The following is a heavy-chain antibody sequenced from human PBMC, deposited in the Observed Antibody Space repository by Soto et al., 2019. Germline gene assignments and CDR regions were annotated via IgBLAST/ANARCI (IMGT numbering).Heavy chain of an antibody. J-gene: IGHJ3*02. CDR1: GGTFSSYT. CDR3: AREKYYCRSTSCYRRRDAFDI. D-gene: IGHD2-2*01. Sequence: QVQLVQSGAEVKKPGSSVKVSCKASGGTFSSYTISWVRQAPGQGLEWMGRIIPILGIANYAQKFQGRVTITADKSTSTAYMELSSLRSEDTAVYYCAREKYYCRSTSCYRRRDAFDIWGQGTMVTVSS. CDR2: IIPILGIA. V-gene: IGHV1-69*08.